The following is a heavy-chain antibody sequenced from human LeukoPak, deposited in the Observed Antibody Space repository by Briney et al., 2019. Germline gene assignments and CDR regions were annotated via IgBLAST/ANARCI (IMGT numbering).Heavy chain of an antibody. CDR3: ARFSGMDAFDI. CDR2: INAGNGNT. V-gene: IGHV1-3*01. CDR1: GYTFTSYA. J-gene: IGHJ3*02. Sequence: ASVKVSCKASGYTFTSYAMHWVRQAPGQRLEWMGWINAGNGNTKCSQKFQGRVTITRDTSASTAYMELSSLRSEDTAVYYCARFSGMDAFDIWGQGTMVTVSS. D-gene: IGHD6-19*01.